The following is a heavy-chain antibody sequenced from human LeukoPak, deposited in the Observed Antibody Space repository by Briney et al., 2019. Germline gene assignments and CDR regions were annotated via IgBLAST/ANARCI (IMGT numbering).Heavy chain of an antibody. J-gene: IGHJ4*02. CDR1: GFTFSSYS. CDR2: ISSSSGTI. V-gene: IGHV3-48*01. D-gene: IGHD6-13*01. Sequence: PGGSLRLSCAASGFTFSSYSMNWVRQAPGKGLEWVSYISSSSGTIYYADSVKGRFTISRDNAKNSLYLQMNSLRAEDTAVYYCARDQDSSSVDYWGQGTLVTVSS. CDR3: ARDQDSSSVDY.